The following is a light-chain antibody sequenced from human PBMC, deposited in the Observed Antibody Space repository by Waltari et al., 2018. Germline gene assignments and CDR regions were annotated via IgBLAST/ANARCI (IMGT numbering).Light chain of an antibody. V-gene: IGKV2-28*01. J-gene: IGKJ2*01. CDR3: MQALQAPYT. CDR2: ETS. CDR1: QSLVFSNGNNS. Sequence: EIVVTQSPLSLPVTPGEPASLSCRSSQSLVFSNGNNSLDWYLQKPGQSPPLLIYETSNRASGVPDRFSGSGSGTDFTLKISRVETEDVGIYYCMQALQAPYTFGQGTKLEIK.